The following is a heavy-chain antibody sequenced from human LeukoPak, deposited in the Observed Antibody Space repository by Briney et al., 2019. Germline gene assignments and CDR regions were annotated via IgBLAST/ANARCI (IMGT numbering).Heavy chain of an antibody. Sequence: SETLSLTCTVSGGSISSSSYYWGWIRQPPGKGLEWIGSIYYSGSTYYNPSLKSRVTISLDTSKNQFSLKLSSVTAADTAVYYCARWVPNNFDYWGQGTLVTVSS. CDR2: IYYSGST. CDR3: ARWVPNNFDY. J-gene: IGHJ4*02. D-gene: IGHD1-26*01. V-gene: IGHV4-39*07. CDR1: GGSISSSSYY.